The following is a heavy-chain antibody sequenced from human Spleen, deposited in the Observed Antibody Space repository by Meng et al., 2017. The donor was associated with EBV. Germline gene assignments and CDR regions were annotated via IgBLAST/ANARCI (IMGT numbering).Heavy chain of an antibody. V-gene: IGHV4-39*07. J-gene: IGHJ4*02. D-gene: IGHD4-17*01. CDR3: VRGYDYGDYVDY. CDR1: GGSISTPNYY. CDR2: FYSVATT. Sequence: QLQLQESGPGLVKPSETLSLICTVSGGSISTPNYYWGWIRQPPGKALEWIGTFYSVATTFYNPSLKSRLTISVDTSKNQFSLRLSSVTAADTAVYYCVRGYDYGDYVDYWGQGTLVTVSS.